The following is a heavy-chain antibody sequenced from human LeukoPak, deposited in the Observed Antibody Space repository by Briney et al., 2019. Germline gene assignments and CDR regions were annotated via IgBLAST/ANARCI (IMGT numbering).Heavy chain of an antibody. V-gene: IGHV1-24*01. CDR1: GYTLTELS. CDR3: ASIRGCTNGVCYMELNY. Sequence: ASVKVSCKVSGYTLTELSMHWVRQAPGKGLEWMGGFDPEDGETIYAQKLQGRVTMTEDTSTDTAYMELSSLRSEDTAVYYCASIRGCTNGVCYMELNYWGQGTLVTVSS. J-gene: IGHJ4*02. D-gene: IGHD2-8*01. CDR2: FDPEDGET.